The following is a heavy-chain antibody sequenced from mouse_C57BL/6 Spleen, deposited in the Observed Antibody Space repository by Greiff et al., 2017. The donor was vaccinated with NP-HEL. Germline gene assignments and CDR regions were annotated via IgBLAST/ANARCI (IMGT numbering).Heavy chain of an antibody. CDR2: INPNNGGT. Sequence: EVQLQQSGPELVKPGASVKISCKASGYTFTDYYMNWVKQSHGKSLEWIGDINPNNGGTSYNQKFKGKATLTVDKSSSTAYMELRSLTSEDSAVYYCARRGYDEYAMDYWGQGTSVTVSS. CDR1: GYTFTDYY. D-gene: IGHD2-2*01. J-gene: IGHJ4*01. CDR3: ARRGYDEYAMDY. V-gene: IGHV1-26*01.